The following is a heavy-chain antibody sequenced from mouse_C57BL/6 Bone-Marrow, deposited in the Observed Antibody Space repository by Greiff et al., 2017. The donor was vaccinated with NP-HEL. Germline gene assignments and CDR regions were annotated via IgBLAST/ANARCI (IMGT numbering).Heavy chain of an antibody. J-gene: IGHJ4*01. V-gene: IGHV5-17*01. CDR2: ISSGSSTI. CDR3: AMYGLYYAMDY. CDR1: GFTFSDYG. Sequence: EVMLVESGGGLVKPGGSLKLSCAASGFTFSDYGMHWVRQAPEKGLEWVAYISSGSSTIYYADTVKGRFTISRDNAKNTLFLQMTSLRSEYTAMYYCAMYGLYYAMDYWGQGTSVTVSS. D-gene: IGHD2-10*02.